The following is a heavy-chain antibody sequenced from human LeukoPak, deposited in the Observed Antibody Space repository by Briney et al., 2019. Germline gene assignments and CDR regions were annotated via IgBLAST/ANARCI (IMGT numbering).Heavy chain of an antibody. Sequence: GASVKVSCKASGYTFTSYGISWVRQAPGQGLEWMGWISAYNGNTNYAQNFQGRVTMTRDTSISTAYMELSRLRSGDTAVYYCARDSDSGTSWTNWFDPWGQGTLVTVYS. CDR3: ARDSDSGTSWTNWFDP. V-gene: IGHV1-18*01. CDR2: ISAYNGNT. J-gene: IGHJ5*02. D-gene: IGHD1-26*01. CDR1: GYTFTSYG.